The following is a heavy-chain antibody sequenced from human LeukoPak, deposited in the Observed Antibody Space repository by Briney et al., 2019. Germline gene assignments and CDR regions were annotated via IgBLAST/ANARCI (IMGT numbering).Heavy chain of an antibody. CDR1: GFTFDDYA. J-gene: IGHJ4*02. V-gene: IGHV3-9*01. D-gene: IGHD6-13*01. Sequence: GRSLRLSCAASGFTFDDYAMHWVRQAPGKGLEWVSGISWNSIGIVYADSVKGRFTISRDNAKNSLYLQMNSLRAEDTAVYYCAREDASSWDYWGQGILVTVSS. CDR2: ISWNSIGI. CDR3: AREDASSWDY.